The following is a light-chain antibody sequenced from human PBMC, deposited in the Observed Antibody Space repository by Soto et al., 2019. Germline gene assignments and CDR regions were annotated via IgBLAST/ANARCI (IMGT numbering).Light chain of an antibody. CDR2: EAS. CDR1: QDLSHF. V-gene: IGKV1-33*01. CDR3: QHFDNLPFS. Sequence: DIQMTQSPSSLSASIGDRVTITCQASQDLSHFLNWFQQKPGKAPKLLIYEASNLETGVPSMFSVSGSGTDFTVTISSLQPEDVATYYCQHFDNLPFSFGPGTKVDIK. J-gene: IGKJ3*01.